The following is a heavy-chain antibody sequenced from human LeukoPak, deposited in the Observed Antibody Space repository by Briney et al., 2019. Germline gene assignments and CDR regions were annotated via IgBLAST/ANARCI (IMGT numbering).Heavy chain of an antibody. J-gene: IGHJ4*02. CDR2: INPNSGGT. D-gene: IGHD4-17*01. Sequence: GASVKVSCKASGGTFSSYAISWVRQAPGQGLEWMGWINPNSGGTNYAQKFQGRVTMTRDTSISTAYMELSRLRSDDTAVYYCHTRLRSFDYWGQGTLVTVSS. CDR1: GGTFSSYA. V-gene: IGHV1-2*02. CDR3: HTRLRSFDY.